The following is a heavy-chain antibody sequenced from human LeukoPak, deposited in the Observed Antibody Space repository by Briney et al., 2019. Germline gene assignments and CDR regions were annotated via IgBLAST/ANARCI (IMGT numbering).Heavy chain of an antibody. J-gene: IGHJ4*02. V-gene: IGHV4-34*01. CDR1: GGSFSGYY. D-gene: IGHD5-12*01. Sequence: SETLSLTCAVYGGSFSGYYWSWIRQPPGKGLEWIGEINHSGSTNYNPSLKSRVTISVDMSKNQFSLKLSSVTAADTAVYYCARSYSGYDRFDYWGQGTLVTVSS. CDR3: ARSYSGYDRFDY. CDR2: INHSGST.